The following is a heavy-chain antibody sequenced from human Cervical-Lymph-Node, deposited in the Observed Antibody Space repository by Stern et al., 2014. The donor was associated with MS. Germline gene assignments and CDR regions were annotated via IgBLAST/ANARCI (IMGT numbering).Heavy chain of an antibody. CDR3: ARDYGDYAFDY. CDR1: GYSFTANW. D-gene: IGHD4-17*01. CDR2: IYPGDSDT. Sequence: VQLVESGAEVKKPGESLKISCKGSGYSFTANWIALVRQMPGTGLEWMGIIYPGDSDTRYSPSFQGQVTISADKSISTAYLQWSSLKASDTAMYYCARDYGDYAFDYWGQGTLVTVSS. J-gene: IGHJ4*02. V-gene: IGHV5-51*01.